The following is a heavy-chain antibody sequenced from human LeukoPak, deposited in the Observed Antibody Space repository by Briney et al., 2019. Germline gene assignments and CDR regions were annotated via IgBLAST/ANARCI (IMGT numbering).Heavy chain of an antibody. CDR1: GYSFANYW. D-gene: IGHD1-1*01. CDR2: IYPGDSDT. J-gene: IGHJ4*02. Sequence: GESLKISCKGSGYSFANYWIVWVRQLPGKGLECMGIIYPGDSDTRYRPSFQGQVTISADKSISTAYLQWSGLKTSDTAMYYCATTTTRGIPHYFDYSGQGTLVTVSS. CDR3: ATTTTRGIPHYFDY. V-gene: IGHV5-51*01.